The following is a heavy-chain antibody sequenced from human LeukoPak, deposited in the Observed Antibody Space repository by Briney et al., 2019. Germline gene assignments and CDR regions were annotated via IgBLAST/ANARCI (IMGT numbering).Heavy chain of an antibody. J-gene: IGHJ6*02. CDR2: ISYDGSNK. D-gene: IGHD3-3*01. Sequence: PGGSLRLSCAASGFTFSSYAMHWVRQAPGKGLEWVAVISYDGSNKYYADSVKGRFTISRDNSKNTLYLQMNSLRAEDTAVYYFARSSRGYYDFWSGYHGGQYYGMDVWGQGTTVTVSS. V-gene: IGHV3-30-3*01. CDR3: ARSSRGYYDFWSGYHGGQYYGMDV. CDR1: GFTFSSYA.